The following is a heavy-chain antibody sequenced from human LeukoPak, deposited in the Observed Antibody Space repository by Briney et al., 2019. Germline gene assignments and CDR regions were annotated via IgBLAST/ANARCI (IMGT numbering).Heavy chain of an antibody. CDR3: KLVGTGATPTDY. V-gene: IGHV3-53*01. D-gene: IGHD1-1*01. J-gene: IGHJ4*02. CDR1: GFTVSDNY. Sequence: GGSLRLSCAASGFTVSDNYMSRVRQAPGKGLEWVSIIYSAGSTNYADSVKGRFTISRDNSKNTLYLQMSSLRAEDTAVYCAKLVGTGATPTDYWGQGTLVTVSS. CDR2: IYSAGST.